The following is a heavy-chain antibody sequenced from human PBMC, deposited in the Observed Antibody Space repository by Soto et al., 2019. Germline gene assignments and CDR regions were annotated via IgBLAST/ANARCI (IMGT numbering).Heavy chain of an antibody. J-gene: IGHJ4*02. CDR3: ARERISKYYFDY. CDR1: GFTFSSYS. D-gene: IGHD2-15*01. V-gene: IGHV3-48*02. CDR2: ISSSSTI. Sequence: EVQLVESGGGLVQPGGSLRLSCAASGFTFSSYSMNWVRQAPGKGLEWVSYISSSSTIYYADSVKGRFTISRDNAKNSLYLQMNSLRDEDTAVYYCARERISKYYFDYWGQGTLVTVSS.